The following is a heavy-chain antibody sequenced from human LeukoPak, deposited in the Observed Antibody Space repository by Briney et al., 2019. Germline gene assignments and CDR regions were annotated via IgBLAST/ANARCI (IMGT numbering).Heavy chain of an antibody. V-gene: IGHV3-23*01. J-gene: IGHJ4*02. CDR3: AKREYDSGGCMMGY. Sequence: GGSLRLSCTASGFTFSSYAMTWVRQAPGKGLEWVSGISGSGGSTYYADSVKGRFTISRDNSKNTLYLQMNSLRAEDTAVYYCAKREYDSGGCMMGYWGQGTLVIVSS. D-gene: IGHD3-22*01. CDR1: GFTFSSYA. CDR2: ISGSGGST.